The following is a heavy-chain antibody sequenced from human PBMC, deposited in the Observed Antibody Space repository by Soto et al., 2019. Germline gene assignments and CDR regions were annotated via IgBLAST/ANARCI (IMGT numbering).Heavy chain of an antibody. CDR3: GRVQKGYFDY. CDR1: GVSISSYY. V-gene: IGHV4-59*12. CDR2: FYYSWGT. Sequence: PSDTLSLTCTFSGVSISSYYWSWIRQPQAKGLEWIGYFYYSWGTNYNPSLKSGVTILVDTPKNQLSLNLSSVTAADPSVYYCGRVQKGYFDYWGQGALVTVSS. J-gene: IGHJ4*02.